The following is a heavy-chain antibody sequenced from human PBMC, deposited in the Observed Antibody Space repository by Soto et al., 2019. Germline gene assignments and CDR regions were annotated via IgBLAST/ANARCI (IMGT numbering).Heavy chain of an antibody. Sequence: EVQLLESGGGLVQPGGSPRLSCAASGFTFSSYAMSWVRQAPGKGLEWVSDISGSGGSTYYADSVKGRFTISRDNSKNTLYLQMNSLRAEDTAVYYCAKKYCGGDCYIDYWGQGTLSPSPQ. CDR3: AKKYCGGDCYIDY. D-gene: IGHD2-21*02. CDR2: ISGSGGST. V-gene: IGHV3-23*01. J-gene: IGHJ4*02. CDR1: GFTFSSYA.